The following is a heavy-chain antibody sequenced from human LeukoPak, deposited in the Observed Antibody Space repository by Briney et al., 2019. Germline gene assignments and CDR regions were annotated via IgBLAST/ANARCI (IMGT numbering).Heavy chain of an antibody. Sequence: GASVKVSCKASGFTITGYYIHWGLRPPGQGLQWMGNINAHSGGTKSPQKFQGRVTMTTDTSISAAYMELISLISDDTAMYYCVREGNELLSKNFDYWGQGTLVTVSS. CDR3: VREGNELLSKNFDY. CDR2: INAHSGGT. D-gene: IGHD2-21*02. CDR1: GFTITGYY. V-gene: IGHV1-2*02. J-gene: IGHJ4*02.